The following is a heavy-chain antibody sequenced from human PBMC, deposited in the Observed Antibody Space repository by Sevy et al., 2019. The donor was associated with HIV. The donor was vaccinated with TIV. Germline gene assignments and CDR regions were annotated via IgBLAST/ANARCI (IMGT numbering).Heavy chain of an antibody. Sequence: ASVKVSCKPSGYTFTSFGFTWVRQAPGQGLEWVGSINTYNSNTYYAQRLQGRLSMTTDTSTSTAYMEQRSLRSDDTAVYFCGRWDMATSSDAFDFWGQGTMVTVSS. CDR2: INTYNSNT. CDR3: GRWDMATSSDAFDF. D-gene: IGHD5-12*01. V-gene: IGHV1-18*01. CDR1: GYTFTSFG. J-gene: IGHJ3*01.